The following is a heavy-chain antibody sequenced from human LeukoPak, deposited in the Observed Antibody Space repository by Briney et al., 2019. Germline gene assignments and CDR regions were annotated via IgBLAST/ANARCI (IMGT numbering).Heavy chain of an antibody. V-gene: IGHV4-59*01. CDR3: ARYAITNTKTRKSALFDY. Sequence: KPSETLSLTCTVSGGSLGSYYWNWVRQPPGKGLEWVGDVYYSGSTNYNPSLKSRVTISVDTSKNQFSLKLSSVTAADTAVYYCARYAITNTKTRKSALFDYWGQGTLVTVSS. CDR2: VYYSGST. CDR1: GGSLGSYY. J-gene: IGHJ4*02. D-gene: IGHD3-10*01.